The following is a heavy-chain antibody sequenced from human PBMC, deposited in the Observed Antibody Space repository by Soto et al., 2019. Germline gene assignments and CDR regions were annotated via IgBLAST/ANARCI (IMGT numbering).Heavy chain of an antibody. V-gene: IGHV4-34*01. CDR3: ARFAARLGYCTNGVCAYPSVRFDP. J-gene: IGHJ5*02. Sequence: LSLTCAVYGGSFSGYYWSWIRQPPGKGLEWIGEINHSGSTNYNPSLKSRVTISVDTSKNQFSLKLSSVTAADTAVYYCARFAARLGYCTNGVCAYPSVRFDPWGQGTLVTVSS. D-gene: IGHD2-8*01. CDR1: GGSFSGYY. CDR2: INHSGST.